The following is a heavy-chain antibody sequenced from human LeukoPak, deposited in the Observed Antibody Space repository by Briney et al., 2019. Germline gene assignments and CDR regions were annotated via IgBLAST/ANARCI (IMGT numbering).Heavy chain of an antibody. CDR3: ARGDGYCPDY. CDR2: ISRNGGRT. D-gene: IGHD2-2*03. J-gene: IGHJ4*02. CDR1: GFTFSTYA. Sequence: GGSLRLSCSASGFTFSTYAMHWVRQAPGKGLEYVSAISRNGGRTYYADSVKGRFTISRDNSKNTLYLQMNSLRAEDTAVYYCARGDGYCPDYWGQGTLVTVSS. V-gene: IGHV3-64*04.